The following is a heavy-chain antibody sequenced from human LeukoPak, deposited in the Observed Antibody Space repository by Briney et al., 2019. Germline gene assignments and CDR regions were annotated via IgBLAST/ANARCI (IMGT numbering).Heavy chain of an antibody. V-gene: IGHV3-23*01. CDR3: AKGDNYYDSSGYDY. J-gene: IGHJ4*02. Sequence: GGSLRLSCAASGFTFRSYGMSWVRQAPGKGLEWVSAISGSGGSTYYADSVKGRFTISRDNSKNTLYLQMNSLRAEDTAVYYCAKGDNYYDSSGYDYWGQGTLVTVSS. CDR2: ISGSGGST. D-gene: IGHD3-22*01. CDR1: GFTFRSYG.